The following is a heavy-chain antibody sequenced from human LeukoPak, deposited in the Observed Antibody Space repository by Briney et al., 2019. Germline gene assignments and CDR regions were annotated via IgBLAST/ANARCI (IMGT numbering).Heavy chain of an antibody. V-gene: IGHV1-69*01. D-gene: IGHD4-17*01. CDR2: IIPIFGTT. Sequence: SVKVSCKASGGTFSSYAISWVRQAPGQGLEWMGGIIPIFGTTNYAQKFQGRVTITADESTSTAYMELSSLRSEDTAVYYCQTVTTSDAFDIWGQGTMVTVSS. J-gene: IGHJ3*02. CDR3: QTVTTSDAFDI. CDR1: GGTFSSYA.